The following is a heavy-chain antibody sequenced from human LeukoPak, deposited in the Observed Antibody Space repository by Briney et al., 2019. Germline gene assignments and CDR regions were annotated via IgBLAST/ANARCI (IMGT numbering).Heavy chain of an antibody. D-gene: IGHD3-22*01. CDR3: ARGSTYYDSSGQVPFDY. J-gene: IGHJ4*02. CDR1: GFTFWTYW. V-gene: IGHV3-74*01. CDR2: INEDGSIT. Sequence: GGSLRLSCAVSGFTFWTYWMHWVRQVPGEGLVWVSRINEDGSITNYADSVKGRFSISRDNAKNTLYLQMNSLRAEDTAVYYCARGSTYYDSSGQVPFDYWGQGTLVTVSS.